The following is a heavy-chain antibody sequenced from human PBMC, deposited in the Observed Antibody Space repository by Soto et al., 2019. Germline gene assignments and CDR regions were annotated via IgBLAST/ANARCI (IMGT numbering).Heavy chain of an antibody. D-gene: IGHD2-15*01. J-gene: IGHJ4*02. CDR3: ASMEGYCSGGSCYRDQLFDY. CDR2: INHSGST. CDR1: GGSFSGYY. V-gene: IGHV4-34*01. Sequence: SETLSLTCAVYGGSFSGYYWSWIRQPPGKGLEWIGEINHSGSTNYNPSLKSRVTISVDTSKNQFSLKLSSVTAADTAVYYCASMEGYCSGGSCYRDQLFDYWGQGTLVTVSS.